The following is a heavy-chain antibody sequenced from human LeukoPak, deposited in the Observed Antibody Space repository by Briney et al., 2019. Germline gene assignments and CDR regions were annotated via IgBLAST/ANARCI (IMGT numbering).Heavy chain of an antibody. D-gene: IGHD6-19*01. V-gene: IGHV3-23*01. J-gene: IGHJ4*02. Sequence: GGSLRLSCAASGFTFSSYDMSWVRQAPGKGLEWVSAISGSGGSTYYADSVKGRFTISRDNSKNTLYLQMNSLRADATAVYYCANPKSPSSGWYGRGYYFDYRGQRTLVTLSS. CDR1: GFTFSSYD. CDR3: ANPKSPSSGWYGRGYYFDY. CDR2: ISGSGGST.